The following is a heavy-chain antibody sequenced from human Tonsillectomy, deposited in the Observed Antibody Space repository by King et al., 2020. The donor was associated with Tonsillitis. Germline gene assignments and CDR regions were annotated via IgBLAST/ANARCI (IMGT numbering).Heavy chain of an antibody. J-gene: IGHJ5*02. CDR3: AGAPRDINHFSWFDP. V-gene: IGHV4-30-4*01. Sequence: VQLQESGPGLVKPSQTLSLTCTVSGGSISSGDYYWSWIRQPPGKGLEWIGYIYYSGSTYYIPSLRSRVSISLDTSKNQFSLKLSSVTAADTAVYFCAGAPRDINHFSWFDPWGQGTLVTVSS. CDR1: GGSISSGDYY. D-gene: IGHD2-15*01. CDR2: IYYSGST.